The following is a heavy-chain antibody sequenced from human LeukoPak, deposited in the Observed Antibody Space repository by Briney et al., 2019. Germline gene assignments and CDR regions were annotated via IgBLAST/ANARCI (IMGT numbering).Heavy chain of an antibody. D-gene: IGHD3-10*01. V-gene: IGHV1-69*13. CDR2: IIPIFGTA. CDR1: GGTFSSYA. CDR3: ATPGLDHSGSYGPY. J-gene: IGHJ4*02. Sequence: ASVRVSCKASGGTFSSYAISWVRQAPGQGLEWMGGIIPIFGTANYAQKFQGRVTITADESTSTAYMELSSLRSEDTAVYYCATPGLDHSGSYGPYWGQGTLVTVSS.